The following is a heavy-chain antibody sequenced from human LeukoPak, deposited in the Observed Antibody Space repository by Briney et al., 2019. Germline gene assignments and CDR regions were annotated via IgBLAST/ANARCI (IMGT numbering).Heavy chain of an antibody. J-gene: IGHJ5*02. CDR3: ARADSSGYFWWFDP. CDR1: GFIVSSNY. D-gene: IGHD3-22*01. V-gene: IGHV3-53*01. Sequence: PGGSLRLSCAASGFIVSSNYMSWVRQAPGKGLEWVSVIYSGGSTYYADAVKGRFTTSRDNSKNTLYLQMNSLRAEDTAVYYCARADSSGYFWWFDPRGQGTLVTVSS. CDR2: IYSGGST.